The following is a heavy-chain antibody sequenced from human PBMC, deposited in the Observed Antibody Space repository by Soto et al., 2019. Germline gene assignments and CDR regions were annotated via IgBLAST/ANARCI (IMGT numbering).Heavy chain of an antibody. CDR3: ARHTPAISISDH. V-gene: IGHV4-39*01. CDR2: IFYSGST. J-gene: IGHJ4*02. Sequence: SETLSLTCTVSSGSISSTIYSWDWIRQPPGKGLEWIGSIFYSGSTYYNPSLKSRVTISVDTSKNQFSLKLSSVTAADTAVYYCARHTPAISISDHWGQGTLVTVSS. CDR1: SGSISSTIYS. D-gene: IGHD2-15*01.